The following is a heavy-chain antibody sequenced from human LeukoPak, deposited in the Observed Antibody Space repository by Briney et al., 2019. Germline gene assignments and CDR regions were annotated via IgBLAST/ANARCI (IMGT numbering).Heavy chain of an antibody. CDR2: ISYDGSNK. Sequence: GGPLRLSCAASGFTFSSYGMHWVRQAPGKGLEWVAVISYDGSNKYYADSVKGRFTISRDNSKNTLYLQMNSLRAEDTAVYYCARGGGFGESDAFDIWGQGTMVTVSS. CDR3: ARGGGFGESDAFDI. J-gene: IGHJ3*02. V-gene: IGHV3-30*03. D-gene: IGHD3-10*01. CDR1: GFTFSSYG.